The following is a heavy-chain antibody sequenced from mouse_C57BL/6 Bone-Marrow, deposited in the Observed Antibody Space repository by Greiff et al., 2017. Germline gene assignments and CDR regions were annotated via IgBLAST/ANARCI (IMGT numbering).Heavy chain of an antibody. Sequence: VQLQQSGTVLARPGASVKMSCKTSGYTFTSYGVHWVQQRPGQGLEWIGAIYPGNSAASYNQKFKGKAKLTAVTSASTAYMQLSSLTNEDSAVYYGTRSYGDFDYWGQGTLLTVSS. CDR2: IYPGNSAA. J-gene: IGHJ2*01. V-gene: IGHV1-5*01. CDR1: GYTFTSYG. D-gene: IGHD2-10*02. CDR3: TRSYGDFDY.